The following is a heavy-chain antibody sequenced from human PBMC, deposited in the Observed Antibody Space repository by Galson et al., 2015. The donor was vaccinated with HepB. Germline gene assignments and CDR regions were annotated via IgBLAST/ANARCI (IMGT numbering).Heavy chain of an antibody. CDR3: ARDLPRTYYYDSSGYHDAFDI. V-gene: IGHV6-1*01. CDR2: TYYRSKWYN. D-gene: IGHD3-22*01. CDR1: GDSVSSNSAA. Sequence: CAISGDSVSSNSAAWNWIRQSPSRGLEWLGRTYYRSKWYNDYAVSVKSRITINPDTSKNQFSLQLNSVTPEDTAVYYCARDLPRTYYYDSSGYHDAFDIWGQGTMVTVSS. J-gene: IGHJ3*02.